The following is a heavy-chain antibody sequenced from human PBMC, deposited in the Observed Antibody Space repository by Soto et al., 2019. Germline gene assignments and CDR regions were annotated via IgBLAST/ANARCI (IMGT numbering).Heavy chain of an antibody. J-gene: IGHJ5*02. CDR3: ARAVGIGVTGLDL. CDR2: MNAANGNA. CDR1: GYNFPSLK. V-gene: IGHV1-8*01. Sequence: QERLVQSGAELRRPGASVKISCRASGYNFPSLKVNWGRQPPGQVRDCVGWMNAANGNADFARDFQGRVTMTRDLSTDTPYLELGGLSSGDTAMYCCARAVGIGVTGLDLWGPVTFVTVS. D-gene: IGHD2-21*02.